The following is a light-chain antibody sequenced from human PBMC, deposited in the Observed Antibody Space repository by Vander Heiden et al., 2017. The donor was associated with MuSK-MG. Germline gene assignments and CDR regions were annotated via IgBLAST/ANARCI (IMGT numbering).Light chain of an antibody. CDR3: QQYGSSPRT. CDR1: QSVSSGY. V-gene: IGKV3-20*01. Sequence: EIVLTQSPGTLSLSPGQRATLSCRASQSVSSGYLAWYQQKPGQAPRLLIYGASSRATGIPDRISGSGSGTDFTLTINRLEPEDFAMYYCQQYGSSPRTFGQGTKVEIK. J-gene: IGKJ1*01. CDR2: GAS.